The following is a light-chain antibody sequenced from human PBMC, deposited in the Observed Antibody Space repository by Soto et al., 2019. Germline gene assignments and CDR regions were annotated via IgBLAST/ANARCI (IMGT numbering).Light chain of an antibody. V-gene: IGLV4-69*01. J-gene: IGLJ3*02. CDR3: QTWGTGIRV. Sequence: QLVLTQSPSASASLGASVKLTCTLSSGHSSYAIAWHQQQPEKGPRFLMKVNSDGSHKKGDGIPDRFSGSSSGAERYLTISSRQSEDEADYYCQTWGTGIRVFGGGTKLTVL. CDR2: VNSDGSH. CDR1: SGHSSYA.